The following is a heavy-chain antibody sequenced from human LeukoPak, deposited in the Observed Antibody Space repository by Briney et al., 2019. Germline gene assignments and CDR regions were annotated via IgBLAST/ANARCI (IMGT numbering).Heavy chain of an antibody. D-gene: IGHD3-10*01. J-gene: IGHJ4*02. Sequence: GGSLRLSCAASGCTFSSYSMSWVRQAPGKGLEWVSSISSSSSYKYYADSVKGRFTISRDNAKNSLYLQMNSLRAEDTAVYYCARAGARLTLDYWGQGTLVTVSS. V-gene: IGHV3-21*01. CDR2: ISSSSSYK. CDR1: GCTFSSYS. CDR3: ARAGARLTLDY.